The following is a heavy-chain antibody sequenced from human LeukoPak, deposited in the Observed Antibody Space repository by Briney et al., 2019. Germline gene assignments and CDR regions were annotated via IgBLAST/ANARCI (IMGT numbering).Heavy chain of an antibody. CDR1: GYSISSGYY. D-gene: IGHD6-13*01. CDR3: ARGLPAAAGNFYYMDV. Sequence: SETLSLTCTVSGYSISSGYYWGWIRQPPGKGLEWIGEINHSGSTNYNPSLKSRVTISVDTSKNQFSLKLSSATAADTAVYYCARGLPAAAGNFYYMDVWGKGTTVTVSS. CDR2: INHSGST. V-gene: IGHV4-38-2*02. J-gene: IGHJ6*03.